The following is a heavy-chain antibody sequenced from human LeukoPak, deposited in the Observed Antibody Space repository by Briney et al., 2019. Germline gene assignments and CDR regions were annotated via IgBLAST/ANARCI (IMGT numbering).Heavy chain of an antibody. CDR1: GYSISSGYY. V-gene: IGHV4-38-2*01. D-gene: IGHD5-18*01. CDR2: IYYSGST. CDR3: ARPGLTAMVTGFDY. Sequence: SETLSLTCAVSGYSISSGYYWGWIRQPPGKGLEWIGSIYYSGSTYYNPSLKSRVTISVDTSKNQFSLKLSSVTAADTAVYYCARPGLTAMVTGFDYWGQGTLVTVSS. J-gene: IGHJ4*02.